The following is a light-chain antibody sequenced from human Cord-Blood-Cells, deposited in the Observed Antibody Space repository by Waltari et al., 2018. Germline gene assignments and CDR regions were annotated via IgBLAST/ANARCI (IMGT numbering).Light chain of an antibody. CDR2: DAS. CDR3: QQRSNWLT. CDR1: QSVSSY. V-gene: IGKV3-11*01. J-gene: IGKJ4*01. Sequence: EIVLTQSPATLSLSPGERDTLSCRASQSVSSYLAWYQQKPGQAPRLLIYDASNRATGIPARFSGSGSGTDFTLTISSLEHEDFAVYYCQQRSNWLTFGGGTKVEIK.